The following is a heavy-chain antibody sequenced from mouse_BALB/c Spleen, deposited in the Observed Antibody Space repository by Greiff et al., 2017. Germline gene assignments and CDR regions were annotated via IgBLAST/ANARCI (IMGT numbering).Heavy chain of an antibody. D-gene: IGHD2-3*01. CDR2: ISSGGSYT. Sequence: EVNLVESGGDLVKPGGSLKLSCAASGFTFSSYGMSWVRQTPDKRLEWVATISSGGSYTYYPDSVKGRFTISRDNAKNTLYLQMSSLKSEDTAMYYCASLYDGYYRYFDVWGAGTTVTVSS. J-gene: IGHJ1*01. CDR3: ASLYDGYYRYFDV. V-gene: IGHV5-6*01. CDR1: GFTFSSYG.